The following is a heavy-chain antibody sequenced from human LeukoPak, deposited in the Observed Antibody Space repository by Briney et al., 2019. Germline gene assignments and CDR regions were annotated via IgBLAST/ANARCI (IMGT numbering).Heavy chain of an antibody. CDR1: GGTFSSYA. D-gene: IGHD3-22*01. J-gene: IGHJ3*02. CDR3: ARLRGDSRGAFDI. CDR2: IIPTFGTA. Sequence: ASVKVSCKASGGTFSSYAISWVRQAPGQGLEWMGGIIPTFGTANYAQKFQGRVTITADESTSTAYMELSSLRSEDTAVYYCARLRGDSRGAFDIWGQGTMVTVSS. V-gene: IGHV1-69*13.